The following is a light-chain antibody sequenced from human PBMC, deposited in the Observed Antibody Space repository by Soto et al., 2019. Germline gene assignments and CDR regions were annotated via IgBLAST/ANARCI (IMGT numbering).Light chain of an antibody. V-gene: IGLV1-47*01. J-gene: IGLJ2*01. CDR1: SSNIGSNY. Sequence: QSVLTQPPSASGTPGQRVTISCSGSSSNIGSNYVYWYQHLPGTAPKLLIYRNNQRPSGVPDRFSASKSGTSGSLAISGLRSEDEADYYCAAWDDSLVVFGGGTKLTVL. CDR3: AAWDDSLVV. CDR2: RNN.